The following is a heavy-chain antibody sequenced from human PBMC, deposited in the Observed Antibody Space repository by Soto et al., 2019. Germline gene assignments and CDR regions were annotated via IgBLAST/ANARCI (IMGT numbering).Heavy chain of an antibody. D-gene: IGHD3-9*01. CDR2: ISGSGGAT. CDR1: GFTFNNCG. V-gene: IGHV3-23*01. CDR3: ARVLTACALYYFDH. Sequence: EVQLLESGGGLVQPGGSLRLSCATSGFTFNNCGMSWVRQAPGKGLEWVSAISGSGGATYYADSVKGRFTISRDASNSTLFMQLNALRAEDTAVYFCARVLTACALYYFDHWGQGALVTVSS. J-gene: IGHJ4*02.